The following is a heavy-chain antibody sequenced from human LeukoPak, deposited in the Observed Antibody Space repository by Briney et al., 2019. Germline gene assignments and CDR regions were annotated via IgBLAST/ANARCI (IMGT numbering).Heavy chain of an antibody. CDR2: IKQDGSEK. CDR1: GFTFSVSW. Sequence: PGGSLRLSCGASGFTFSVSWMSWVRQAPGKGLEWVANIKQDGSEKYYVDSVKGRFTISRDNAKNSLYLQMNSLRAEDTAVYYCAREVYLGATTYFDYWGQGTLVTVSS. J-gene: IGHJ4*02. CDR3: AREVYLGATTYFDY. V-gene: IGHV3-7*01. D-gene: IGHD1-26*01.